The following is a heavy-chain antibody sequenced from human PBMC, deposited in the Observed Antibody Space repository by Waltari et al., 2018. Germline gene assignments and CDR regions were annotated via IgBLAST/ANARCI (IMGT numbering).Heavy chain of an antibody. CDR2: VSYSGTT. D-gene: IGHD5-12*01. J-gene: IGHJ3*01. Sequence: QLQLQESGPRLVRPSVTLSPICRVSGVSITRKTHYWAWIRQSPGQGLEWIGTVSYSGTTYSSPSLKSRVSVSRDTSKNQVSLILGSVTAADMAVYYCATYIGASVGTAAFDVWGQGTMVTVSS. CDR1: GVSITRKTHY. CDR3: ATYIGASVGTAAFDV. V-gene: IGHV4-39*01.